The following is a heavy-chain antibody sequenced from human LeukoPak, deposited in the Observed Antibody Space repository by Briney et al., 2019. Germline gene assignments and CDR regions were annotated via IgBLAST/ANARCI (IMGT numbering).Heavy chain of an antibody. J-gene: IGHJ5*02. CDR1: GGSISRFY. CDR2: IYNSGST. Sequence: SETLSLTCTVSGGSISRFYWSWIRQSPGKGLEWSGNIYNSGSTNYNPSLKSRVTILVGTAKNQFSLRLRSVTAADTAVYYCVRGGWRSQINWFDPWGQGTLVTVSS. V-gene: IGHV4-59*01. CDR3: VRGGWRSQINWFDP.